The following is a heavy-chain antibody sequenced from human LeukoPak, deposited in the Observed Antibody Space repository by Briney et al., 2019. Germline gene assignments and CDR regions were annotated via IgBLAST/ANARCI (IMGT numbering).Heavy chain of an antibody. CDR3: ARAQYSSVMDV. J-gene: IGHJ6*04. D-gene: IGHD6-25*01. CDR2: ISSSGSTI. Sequence: GGSLRLSCAASGFTFSSYEMNWVRQAPGKGLEWVSYISSSGSTIYYADSVKGRFTISRDNAKNSLYLQMNSLRAEGTAVYYCARAQYSSVMDVWGKGTTVTVSS. V-gene: IGHV3-48*03. CDR1: GFTFSSYE.